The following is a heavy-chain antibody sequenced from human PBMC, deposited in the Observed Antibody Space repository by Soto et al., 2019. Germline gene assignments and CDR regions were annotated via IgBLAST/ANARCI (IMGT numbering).Heavy chain of an antibody. V-gene: IGHV1-18*04. D-gene: IGHD2-8*01. Sequence: ASVKCSCNASGYTFTSYGISWVRQAPGQGLEWMGWISAYNGNTNYAQKLQGRVTMTTDTSTSTAYMELRSLRSDDTAVYYCARGGIVLMVYAIAAAGNFDYWGQGTLVTFSS. CDR3: ARGGIVLMVYAIAAAGNFDY. CDR1: GYTFTSYG. CDR2: ISAYNGNT. J-gene: IGHJ4*02.